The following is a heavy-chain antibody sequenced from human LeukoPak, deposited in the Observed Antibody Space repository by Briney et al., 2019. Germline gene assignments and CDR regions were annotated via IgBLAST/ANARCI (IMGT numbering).Heavy chain of an antibody. J-gene: IGHJ6*02. CDR1: GVSISGNYYF. Sequence: SETLSLTCNVSGVSISGNYYFWGWIRQPPGKGLEWIGSIAYSGSTYYNPSLKSRVTISVDTSKNQFSLKLSSVTAADTAVYYCARDDFWSGYKRREPYGMDVWGQGTTVTVSS. D-gene: IGHD3-3*01. CDR2: IAYSGST. CDR3: ARDDFWSGYKRREPYGMDV. V-gene: IGHV4-39*07.